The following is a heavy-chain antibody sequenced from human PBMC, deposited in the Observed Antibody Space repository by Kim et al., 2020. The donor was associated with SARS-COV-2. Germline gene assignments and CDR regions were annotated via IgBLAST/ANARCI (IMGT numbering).Heavy chain of an antibody. V-gene: IGHV1-3*01. CDR3: ARGADSSGYYYNYYYYYYMDV. CDR1: GYTFTSYA. D-gene: IGHD3-22*01. Sequence: ASVKVSCKASGYTFTSYAMHWVRQAPGQRLEWMGWINAGNGNTKYSQKFQGRVTITRDTSASTAYMELSSLRSEDTAVYYCARGADSSGYYYNYYYYYYMDVWGKGTTVTVSS. J-gene: IGHJ6*03. CDR2: INAGNGNT.